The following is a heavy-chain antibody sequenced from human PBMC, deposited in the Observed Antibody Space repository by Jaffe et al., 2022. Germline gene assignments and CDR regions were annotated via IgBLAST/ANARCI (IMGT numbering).Heavy chain of an antibody. V-gene: IGHV3-9*01. CDR1: GFTFDDYA. D-gene: IGHD4-17*01. CDR2: ISWNSGSI. Sequence: EVQLVESGGGLVQPGRSLRLSCAASGFTFDDYAMHWVRQAPGKGLEWVSGISWNSGSIGYADSVKGRFTISRDNAKNSLYLQMNSLRAEDTALYYCAKDETYGDYGSGAFDIWGQGTMVTVSS. CDR3: AKDETYGDYGSGAFDI. J-gene: IGHJ3*02.